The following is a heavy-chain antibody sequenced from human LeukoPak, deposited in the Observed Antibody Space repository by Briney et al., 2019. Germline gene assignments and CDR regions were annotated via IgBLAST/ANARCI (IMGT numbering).Heavy chain of an antibody. CDR1: GFTLSNHW. J-gene: IGHJ4*02. CDR3: ARDEFCSSPNRPGWEQ. CDR2: IGSSSTTI. Sequence: SGGSLRLSCAASGFTLSNHWMIWVRQAPGKGLEWISYIGSSSTTILYADSVKGRFTISRDNAKNSLYLQMNSLKAEDTAVYYWARDEFCSSPNRPGWEQGGREPLATVSS. V-gene: IGHV3-48*01. D-gene: IGHD2-2*01.